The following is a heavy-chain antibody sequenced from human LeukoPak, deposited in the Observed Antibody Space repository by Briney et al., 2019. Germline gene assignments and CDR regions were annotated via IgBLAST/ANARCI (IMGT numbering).Heavy chain of an antibody. CDR2: FYPGDSDT. V-gene: IGHV5-51*01. D-gene: IGHD1-26*01. CDR3: ARHPGSGSYLPYFDY. CDR1: GYSFTSYW. J-gene: IGHJ4*02. Sequence: GESPKFSGRGSGYSFTSYWIGWVRQMPGKGLEWLGIFYPGDSDTRYSPSFQGQVTISADKSISTAYLQWSSLKASDTAMYYCARHPGSGSYLPYFDYWGQGTLVTVSS.